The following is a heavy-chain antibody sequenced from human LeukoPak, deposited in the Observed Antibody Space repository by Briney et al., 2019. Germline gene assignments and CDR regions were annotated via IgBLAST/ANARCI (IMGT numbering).Heavy chain of an antibody. CDR1: GGSITSYY. CDR3: ASSYFYDGNRYFDY. J-gene: IGHJ4*02. V-gene: IGHV4-59*08. Sequence: SETLSLTCTVSGGSITSYYWNWIRQPPGKGLEWIGHIYYTGSTNSNPSLKSRLAISLDTSKKQFSLKLISVTAADTAIYYCASSYFYDGNRYFDYWGQGALVTVSS. CDR2: IYYTGST. D-gene: IGHD3-22*01.